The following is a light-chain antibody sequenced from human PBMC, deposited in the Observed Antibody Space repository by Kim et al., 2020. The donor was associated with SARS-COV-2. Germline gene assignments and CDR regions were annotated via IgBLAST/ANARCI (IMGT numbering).Light chain of an antibody. CDR2: GAS. CDR1: QSVATNS. V-gene: IGKV3-20*01. J-gene: IGKJ4*01. Sequence: PGESDTLSCRASQSVATNSLAWYQQIPGRAPRLLIYGASNRAVGVPDRFSGSGSGTDFTLTINRLEPEDFAVYYCQQYGTSPRVTFGGGTKV. CDR3: QQYGTSPRVT.